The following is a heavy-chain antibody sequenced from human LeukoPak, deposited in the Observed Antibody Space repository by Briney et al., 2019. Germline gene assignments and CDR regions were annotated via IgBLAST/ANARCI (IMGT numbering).Heavy chain of an antibody. Sequence: SETLSLTCAVYGGSFSGYYWSWIRQPPGKGLEWIGEINHSGSTNYNPSLKSRVTISVDTSKNQFFLKLSSVTAADTAVYYCARVRCSSTSCYLRGKKWFDPWGQGTLVTVSS. D-gene: IGHD2-2*01. J-gene: IGHJ5*02. CDR1: GGSFSGYY. CDR2: INHSGST. CDR3: ARVRCSSTSCYLRGKKWFDP. V-gene: IGHV4-34*01.